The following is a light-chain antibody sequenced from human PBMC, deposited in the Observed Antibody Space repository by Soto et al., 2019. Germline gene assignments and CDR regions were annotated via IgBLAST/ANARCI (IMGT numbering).Light chain of an antibody. V-gene: IGKV3-20*01. J-gene: IGKJ3*01. CDR1: QSINSRY. CDR2: GAS. Sequence: EIVLTQSPGTLSLSPGERATLSCRASQSINSRYLAWYQQKPGQAPRLLIYGASSRATGIPDRFSGSGSGTDFTLNISRLEPEDFAVYYCQQFGSSPGFTFGPGTKGDIK. CDR3: QQFGSSPGFT.